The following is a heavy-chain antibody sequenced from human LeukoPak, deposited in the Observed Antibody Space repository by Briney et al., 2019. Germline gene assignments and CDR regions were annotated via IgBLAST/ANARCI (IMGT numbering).Heavy chain of an antibody. CDR2: TVGSDGST. CDR1: GFTFNNYA. J-gene: IGHJ6*02. V-gene: IGHV3-23*01. CDR3: AKETAAGPSYYYYYGMDG. Sequence: GGSLRLSCAASGFTFNNYAMSWVRQAPGKGLEWVSATVGSDGSTYYADSVKGRFTISRDNSKNTLFLQMNSLRAEDTAVYYCAKETAAGPSYYYYYGMDGWGQGTAVTVSS. D-gene: IGHD6-13*01.